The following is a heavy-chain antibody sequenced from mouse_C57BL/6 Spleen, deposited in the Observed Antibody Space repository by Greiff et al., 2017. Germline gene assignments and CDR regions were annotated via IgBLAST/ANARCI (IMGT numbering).Heavy chain of an antibody. V-gene: IGHV3-6*01. J-gene: IGHJ2*01. D-gene: IGHD1-1*01. CDR1: GYSITSGYY. CDR3: ARERELRYFDY. CDR2: ISYDGSN. Sequence: LEESGPGLVKPSQSLSLTCSVTGYSITSGYYWNWIRQFPGNKLEWMGYISYDGSNNYNPSPTNRISITRDTSKNQFFLKLNSVTTEDTATYYCARERELRYFDYWGQGTTLTVSS.